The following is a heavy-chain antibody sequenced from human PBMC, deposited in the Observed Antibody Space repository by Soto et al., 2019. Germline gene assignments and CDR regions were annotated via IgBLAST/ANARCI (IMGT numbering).Heavy chain of an antibody. CDR1: GSTFSSYA. D-gene: IGHD1-26*01. CDR3: AKDLVGATSGFDY. CDR2: ISGSGGST. J-gene: IGHJ4*02. V-gene: IGHV3-23*01. Sequence: GSLVLAGSASGSTFSSYARSGVRQAPGKGLEWVSAISGSGGSTYYADSVKGRFTISRDNSKNTLYLQMNSLRAEDTAVYYCAKDLVGATSGFDYWGQGTLVTV.